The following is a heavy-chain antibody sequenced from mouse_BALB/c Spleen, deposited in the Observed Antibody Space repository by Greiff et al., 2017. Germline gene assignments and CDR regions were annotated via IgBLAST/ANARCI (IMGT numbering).Heavy chain of an antibody. J-gene: IGHJ3*01. Sequence: DVMLVESGGGLVKPGGSLKLSCAASGFTFSDYYMYWVRQTPEKRLEWVATISDGGSYTYYPDSVKGRFTISRDNAKNNLYLQMSSLKSEDTAMYYCARDPSTIGTTAWFAYWGQGTLVTVSA. CDR1: GFTFSDYY. D-gene: IGHD2-14*01. CDR3: ARDPSTIGTTAWFAY. CDR2: ISDGGSYT. V-gene: IGHV5-4*02.